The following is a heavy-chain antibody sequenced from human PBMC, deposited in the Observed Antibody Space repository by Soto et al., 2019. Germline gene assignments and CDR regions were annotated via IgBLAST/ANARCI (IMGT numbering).Heavy chain of an antibody. CDR1: GYTFTSYD. Sequence: QVQLAQSGAEVKKPGASVKVSCKASGYTFTSYDIIWVRQATGQGLEWMGWMNPSTGNTDSAEKFQGRLTMTRNTSISTVYMELSSLSFEDTAVYYCARGRIIVAGGFDPWGQGTLVTVSS. CDR3: ARGRIIVAGGFDP. J-gene: IGHJ5*02. CDR2: MNPSTGNT. V-gene: IGHV1-8*01. D-gene: IGHD6-19*01.